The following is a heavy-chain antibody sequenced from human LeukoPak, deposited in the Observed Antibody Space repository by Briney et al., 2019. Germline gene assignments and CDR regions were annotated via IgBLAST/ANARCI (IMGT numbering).Heavy chain of an antibody. V-gene: IGHV4-34*01. CDR1: GGSFSTYY. D-gene: IGHD2-15*01. CDR3: ARFPCSGDSCYSGIRAFDI. Sequence: SETLSLNCAGYGGSFSTYYWNWLRQSQGKGLEWIGEINHSGSTNSNPSLKSRVTILIDASKNQFSLKLSSVTDADTAVYYCARFPCSGDSCYSGIRAFDIWGQGTMVIVSS. J-gene: IGHJ3*02. CDR2: INHSGST.